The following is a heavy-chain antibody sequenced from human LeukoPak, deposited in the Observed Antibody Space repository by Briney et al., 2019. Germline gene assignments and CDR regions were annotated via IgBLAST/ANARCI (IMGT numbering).Heavy chain of an antibody. CDR1: GGSISSGGYY. D-gene: IGHD6-13*01. V-gene: IGHV4-31*03. CDR2: IYYSGST. Sequence: TLSLTCTVSGGSISSGGYYWTWIRQDPGKGLEWIGYIYYSGSTYYNPSLKSRVTISVDTSKNQFSLKLSSVTAADTAVYYCARRTAAAGFFDYWGQGTLVTVSS. CDR3: ARRTAAAGFFDY. J-gene: IGHJ4*02.